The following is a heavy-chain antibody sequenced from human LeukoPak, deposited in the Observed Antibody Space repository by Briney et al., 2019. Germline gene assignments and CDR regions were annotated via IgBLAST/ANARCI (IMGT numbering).Heavy chain of an antibody. Sequence: GPVKVSCKASAYTFIRYDINWVRQATGQGLEWMGWMNPKSGDTGYSQKFQGRVFITRDTSINTAYMELRSLRSDDTAVYYCARDHYYDSSGYYFDYWGQGTLVTVSS. D-gene: IGHD3-22*01. J-gene: IGHJ4*02. V-gene: IGHV1-8*03. CDR1: AYTFIRYD. CDR2: MNPKSGDT. CDR3: ARDHYYDSSGYYFDY.